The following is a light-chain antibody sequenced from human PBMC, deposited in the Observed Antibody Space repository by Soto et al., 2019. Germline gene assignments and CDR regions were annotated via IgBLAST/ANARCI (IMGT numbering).Light chain of an antibody. CDR2: NND. J-gene: IGLJ2*01. V-gene: IGLV1-44*01. Sequence: QSVLTQPPSASGTPGQRVTISCSGSSSDIGTNTVHWYQHLPGTAPKLLIYNNDQRPSGVPDRFSGSKSGTSASLAISGXXXXXXXDYYCTTCDDSLNGPVFGGGTKLTVL. CDR3: TTCDDSLNGPV. CDR1: SSDIGTNT.